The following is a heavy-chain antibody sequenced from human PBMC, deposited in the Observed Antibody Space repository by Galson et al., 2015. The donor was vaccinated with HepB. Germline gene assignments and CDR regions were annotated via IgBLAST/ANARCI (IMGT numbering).Heavy chain of an antibody. CDR1: GYTFTSYG. CDR3: ARDAHDILTGYLSDAFDI. D-gene: IGHD3-9*01. J-gene: IGHJ3*02. CDR2: ISAYNGNT. V-gene: IGHV1-18*04. Sequence: SVKVSCKASGYTFTSYGISWVRQAPGQGLEWMGWISAYNGNTNYAQKLQGRVTMTTDTSTSTAYMELRSLRSDDTAVYYCARDAHDILTGYLSDAFDIWGQRDHGHRLF.